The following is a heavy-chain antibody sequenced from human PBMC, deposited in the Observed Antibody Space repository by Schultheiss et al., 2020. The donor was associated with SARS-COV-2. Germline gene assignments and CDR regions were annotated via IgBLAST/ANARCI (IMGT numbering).Heavy chain of an antibody. V-gene: IGHV4-61*05. CDR1: GGSISSSSYY. Sequence: SETLSLTCTVSGGSISSSSYYWGWIRQPPGKGLEWIGYIYYSGSTNYNPSLKSRVTISVDTSKNQFSLKLSSVTAADTAVYYCARQRYSSSWYYFDYWGQGTLVTVSS. CDR3: ARQRYSSSWYYFDY. J-gene: IGHJ4*02. CDR2: IYYSGST. D-gene: IGHD6-13*01.